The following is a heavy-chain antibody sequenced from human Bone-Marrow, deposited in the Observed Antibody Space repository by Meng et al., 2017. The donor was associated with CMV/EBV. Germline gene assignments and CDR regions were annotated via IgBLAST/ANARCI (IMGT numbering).Heavy chain of an antibody. V-gene: IGHV4-39*01. Sequence: TVSGGSISSSSYYGGWIRQAPGKGLEWIGNKYYSGSTYYKPSLKSRVTISVETSKNQFSLELSSVTAADTAVYYCARFTALAMVIGHWGQGTLVTVSS. J-gene: IGHJ4*02. D-gene: IGHD5-18*01. CDR1: GGSISSSSYY. CDR3: ARFTALAMVIGH. CDR2: KYYSGST.